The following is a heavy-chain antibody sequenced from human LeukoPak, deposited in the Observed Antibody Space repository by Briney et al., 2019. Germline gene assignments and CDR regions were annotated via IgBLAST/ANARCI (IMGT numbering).Heavy chain of an antibody. CDR2: ISWNSGSI. D-gene: IGHD6-6*01. V-gene: IGHV3-9*01. CDR1: GFTFDDYA. J-gene: IGHJ4*02. Sequence: PGRSLRLSCAASGFTFDDYAMHWVRQAPGKGLEWVSGISWNSGSIGYADSVKGRFTISRDNAKNSLYLQMNSLRAEDTALYYCAKDGYTSPEYSSHPLEGWGQETLVTVSS. CDR3: AKDGYTSPEYSSHPLEG.